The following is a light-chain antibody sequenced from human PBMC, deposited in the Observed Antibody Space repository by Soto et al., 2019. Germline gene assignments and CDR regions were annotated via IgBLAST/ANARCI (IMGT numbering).Light chain of an antibody. CDR2: RNN. J-gene: IGLJ1*01. CDR1: SSHIGSNY. V-gene: IGLV1-47*01. CDR3: AAWDDSLSGYV. Sequence: QSVLTQPPSASGTPGQRGTISCSGSSSHIGSNYVYWYQQLPGTAPKLLIYRNNQRPSGVPDRFSGSKSGTSASLAISGLRSEDEADYYCAAWDDSLSGYVFGTGTKLTVL.